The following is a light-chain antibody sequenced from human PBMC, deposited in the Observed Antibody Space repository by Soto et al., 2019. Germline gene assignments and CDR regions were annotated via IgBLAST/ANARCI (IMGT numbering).Light chain of an antibody. CDR2: GAS. J-gene: IGKJ1*01. V-gene: IGKV3-20*01. CDR3: QQYGSSRT. Sequence: EIVLTQSPGTLSLSPGERATLSCRASQSVSSSYLAWYKQKPGQAPRLLIYGASSRATGIPDRFSGSGSGTDFTLTISRLEPEDFAVYYCQQYGSSRTFGPGTKVEIK. CDR1: QSVSSSY.